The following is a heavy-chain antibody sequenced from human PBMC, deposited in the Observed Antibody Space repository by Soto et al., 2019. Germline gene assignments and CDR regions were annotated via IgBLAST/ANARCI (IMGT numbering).Heavy chain of an antibody. Sequence: GGSLKLSCAAAWFTFHSYGMHWVPQAPGKVLEWVAVIWYDGSNKYYADSVKGRFTISRDNSKNTLYPQMNSLRAEDTAVYYCARGLSSSGLDVWGQGTTVTVSS. CDR1: WFTFHSYG. J-gene: IGHJ6*01. CDR2: IWYDGSNK. D-gene: IGHD2-2*01. CDR3: ARGLSSSGLDV. V-gene: IGHV3-33*01.